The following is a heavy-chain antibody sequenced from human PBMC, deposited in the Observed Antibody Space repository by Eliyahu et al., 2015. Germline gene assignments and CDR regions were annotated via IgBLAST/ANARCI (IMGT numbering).Heavy chain of an antibody. CDR1: GXSFSGXY. J-gene: IGHJ4*02. CDR3: ARGYPNELITMIVVVTPFDY. V-gene: IGHV4-34*01. Sequence: QVQLQQWGAXLLKPSEXLSLTCAVYGXSFSGXYWSWIRQPPGKGLEWIGEINPSGVTNYNPSLKSRVTISIDTSKNQFSLKLSSVTAADTAVYYCARGYPNELITMIVVVTPFDYWGQGTLVTVSS. D-gene: IGHD3-22*01. CDR2: INPSGVT.